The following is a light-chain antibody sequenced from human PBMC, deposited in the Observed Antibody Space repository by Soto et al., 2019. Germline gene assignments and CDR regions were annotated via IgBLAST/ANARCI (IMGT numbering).Light chain of an antibody. CDR1: SSNIGAGFD. Sequence: QSLLTQPPSVSGAPGQRVTISCTGSSSNIGAGFDVHWYQQLPGTAPRLLIYGNSKRPSGVPDRFSGSKSGTSASLAITGLQAEDEADYYCQSYDSSLSGLYVFGTGTKLTVL. J-gene: IGLJ1*01. CDR2: GNS. CDR3: QSYDSSLSGLYV. V-gene: IGLV1-40*01.